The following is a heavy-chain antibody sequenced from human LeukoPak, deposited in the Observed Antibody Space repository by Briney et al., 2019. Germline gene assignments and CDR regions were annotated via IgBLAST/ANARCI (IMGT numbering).Heavy chain of an antibody. CDR1: GGSISSGDYY. D-gene: IGHD3-22*01. Sequence: SQTLSLTCTVSGGSISSGDYYWSWIRQPPGKGLEWIGYIYYSGSTYYNPSLKSRVTISVDTSKNQFSLKLSSVTAADTAVYSCARHRGYHSTMYHDYWGQGTLVTVSS. J-gene: IGHJ4*02. CDR2: IYYSGST. CDR3: ARHRGYHSTMYHDY. V-gene: IGHV4-30-4*01.